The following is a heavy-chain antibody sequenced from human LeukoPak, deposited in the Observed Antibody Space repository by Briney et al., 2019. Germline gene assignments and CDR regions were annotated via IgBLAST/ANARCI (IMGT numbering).Heavy chain of an antibody. Sequence: GSVKVSCKASGCTFTSYDINWMRQATGQGLEWMGWMTPNSGNTDYAQKFKGRVTMTRNNSITTAYLELSSLRSEDTAVYYCARAVCSSTSCYSFSGSEGELVLRFLQWGERPNYYYYYYMGVWGKGTTVTVSS. CDR2: MTPNSGNT. CDR1: GCTFTSYD. D-gene: IGHD2-2*01. CDR3: ARAVCSSTSCYSFSGSEGELVLRFLQWGERPNYYYYYYMGV. V-gene: IGHV1-8*01. J-gene: IGHJ6*03.